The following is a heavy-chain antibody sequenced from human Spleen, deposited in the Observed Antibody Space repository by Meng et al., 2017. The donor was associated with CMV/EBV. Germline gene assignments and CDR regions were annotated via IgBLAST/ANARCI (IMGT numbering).Heavy chain of an antibody. J-gene: IGHJ4*02. CDR1: GHSFGGHW. CDR2: IEAYNGGT. Sequence: ASGHSFGGHWMRRVPRAGGQGLELVGWIEAYNGGTNYAQEFLSRVSITSDTSTNTEYMRLSSVRSEVNDGEYCAREGWGDTDFDYWGQGTLVTVSS. D-gene: IGHD2-21*02. CDR3: AREGWGDTDFDY. V-gene: IGHV1-18*04.